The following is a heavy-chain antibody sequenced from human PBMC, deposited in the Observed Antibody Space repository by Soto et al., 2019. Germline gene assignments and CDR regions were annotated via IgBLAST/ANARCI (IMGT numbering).Heavy chain of an antibody. CDR2: FDPEDGET. Sequence: ASVKVSCKVSGYTLTELSMHWVRQAPGKGLEWMGGFDPEDGETIYAQKFQGRVTMTEDTSTDTAYMELSSLRSEDTAVYYCATTEVPRYCGGDCPVFPFDYWGQGTLVTVSS. CDR3: ATTEVPRYCGGDCPVFPFDY. J-gene: IGHJ4*02. V-gene: IGHV1-24*01. D-gene: IGHD2-21*02. CDR1: GYTLTELS.